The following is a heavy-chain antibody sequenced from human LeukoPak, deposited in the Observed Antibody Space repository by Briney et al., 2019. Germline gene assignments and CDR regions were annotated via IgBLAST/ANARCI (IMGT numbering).Heavy chain of an antibody. CDR1: GLTISSYA. Sequence: GGSLRLSCAASGLTISSYAMSWVRQAPGKGLEWVSAISGSGGTTFYTDSVKGRFTISRDNSKNTVYLQMNSLKAEDTAIYYCAKDPAFYYGSGSHYTLNSWGQGTLVTVSS. V-gene: IGHV3-23*01. J-gene: IGHJ5*02. CDR3: AKDPAFYYGSGSHYTLNS. CDR2: ISGSGGTT. D-gene: IGHD3-10*01.